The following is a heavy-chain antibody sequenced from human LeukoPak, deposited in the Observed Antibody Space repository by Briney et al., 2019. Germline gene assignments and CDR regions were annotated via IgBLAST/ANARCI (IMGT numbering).Heavy chain of an antibody. Sequence: ASVKVSCKATGYSFISYGVSWVRQGPGQGLEWMGWISPHSGNTNTAQKFQGRVIMTIDTSTSTAYMELRSLRSDDTAVYYCARACYGSGTYYTFWGQGTPVTVSS. CDR1: GYSFISYG. CDR2: ISPHSGNT. J-gene: IGHJ4*02. V-gene: IGHV1-18*04. D-gene: IGHD3-10*01. CDR3: ARACYGSGTYYTF.